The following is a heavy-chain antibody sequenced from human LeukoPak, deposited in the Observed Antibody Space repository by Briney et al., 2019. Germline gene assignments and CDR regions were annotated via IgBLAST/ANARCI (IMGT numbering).Heavy chain of an antibody. CDR1: GFSVSSSC. D-gene: IGHD6-6*01. Sequence: PGGSLRLSCAASGFSVSSSCMSWVRQAPGKGLEWVSVIYSDSNTYYADSVKGRFTISRDNSKNTLYLQMNSLSAEDTAVYHCARHSSSVPYYYHGLDVWGQGTTVTVSS. V-gene: IGHV3-53*01. CDR3: ARHSSSVPYYYHGLDV. CDR2: IYSDSNT. J-gene: IGHJ6*02.